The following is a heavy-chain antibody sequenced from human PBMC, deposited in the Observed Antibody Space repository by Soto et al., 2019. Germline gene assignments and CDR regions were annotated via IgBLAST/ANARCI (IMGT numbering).Heavy chain of an antibody. CDR3: ARDQDMDV. CDR2: INPSGGAT. J-gene: IGHJ6*02. V-gene: IGHV1-46*01. CDR1: GYTFTSSY. Sequence: QVQLVQSGAEVKKPGASVKVSCKASGYTFTSSYMQWVRQAPGQGLEWMGIINPSGGATAYAQKFQGRVTMTRDTSTSTVYMELSSLSSADTAVYYCARDQDMDVWGQGATVTVSS.